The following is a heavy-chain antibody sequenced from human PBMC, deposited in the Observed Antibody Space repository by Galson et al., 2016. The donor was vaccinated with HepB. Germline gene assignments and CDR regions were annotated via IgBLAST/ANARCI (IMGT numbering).Heavy chain of an antibody. CDR1: GFTFSSYG. V-gene: IGHV3-30*18. CDR3: AKAGYHGADAYYYYFDY. CDR2: TAYDGSNK. Sequence: SLRLSCAASGFTFSSYGMHWVRQAPGKGLEWVAVTAYDGSNKYYADSVKGRFTISRDNSKNTLYLQMNSLRPEDTAVYFSAKAGYHGADAYYYYFDYWGQGTLVTVSS. D-gene: IGHD3-16*01. J-gene: IGHJ4*02.